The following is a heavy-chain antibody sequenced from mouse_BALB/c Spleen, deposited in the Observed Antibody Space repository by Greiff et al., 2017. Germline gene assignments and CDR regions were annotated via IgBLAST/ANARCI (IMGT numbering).Heavy chain of an antibody. CDR2: IYPGDGDT. CDR1: GYAFSSSW. V-gene: IGHV1-82*01. D-gene: IGHD2-14*01. Sequence: QVQLKQSGPELVKPGASVKISCKASGYAFSSSWMNWVKQRPGQGLEWIGRIYPGDGDTNYNGKFKGKATLTADKSSSTAYMQLSSLTSVDSAVYFCARGGVLNYFDYWGQGTTLTVSS. J-gene: IGHJ2*01. CDR3: ARGGVLNYFDY.